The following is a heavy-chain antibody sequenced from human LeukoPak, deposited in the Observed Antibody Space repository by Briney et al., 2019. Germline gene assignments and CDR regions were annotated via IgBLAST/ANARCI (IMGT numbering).Heavy chain of an antibody. V-gene: IGHV5-51*01. J-gene: IGHJ3*02. Sequence: GASLKTSYKGSGSRFTSYWIGWGRPMPGKGLAGMGIIYPGDSDTKYSPSFQGQVTISADKSIITAYLQWSSLQASDTAMYYCAGCSSTRHDAFDIWGEGTMVAASS. D-gene: IGHD2-2*01. CDR3: AGCSSTRHDAFDI. CDR1: GSRFTSYW. CDR2: IYPGDSDT.